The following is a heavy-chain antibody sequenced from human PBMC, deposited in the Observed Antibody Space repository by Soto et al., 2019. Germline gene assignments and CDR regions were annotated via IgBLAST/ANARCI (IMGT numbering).Heavy chain of an antibody. V-gene: IGHV3-30*18. J-gene: IGHJ4*02. CDR2: ISYDGSNK. Sequence: GGSLRLSCAASGFTFSSYGMHWVRQAPGKGLEWVAVISYDGSNKYYADSVKGRFTISRDNSKNTLYLQMNSLRAEDTAVYYCAKDRPPLGFYDFWSGLETYFDYWGQGTLVTVSS. CDR3: AKDRPPLGFYDFWSGLETYFDY. CDR1: GFTFSSYG. D-gene: IGHD3-3*01.